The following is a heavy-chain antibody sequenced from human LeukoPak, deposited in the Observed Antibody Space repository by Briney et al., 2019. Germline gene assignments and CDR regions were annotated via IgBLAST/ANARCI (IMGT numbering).Heavy chain of an antibody. Sequence: PSETLSLTCTVSGDSISSYYWSWIRQPPGKGLEWIGYIYYSGSTNYNPSLKSRVTISVDTSKNQFSLKLSSVTAADTAVYYCARCIVGATTSFDYWGQGTLVTVSS. J-gene: IGHJ4*02. CDR1: GDSISSYY. CDR3: ARCIVGATTSFDY. V-gene: IGHV4-59*01. D-gene: IGHD1-26*01. CDR2: IYYSGST.